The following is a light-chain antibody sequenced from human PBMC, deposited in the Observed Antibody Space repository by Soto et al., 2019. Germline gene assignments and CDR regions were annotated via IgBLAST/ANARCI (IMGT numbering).Light chain of an antibody. CDR3: QQYDNLPIT. CDR1: QDISNY. J-gene: IGKJ5*01. CDR2: DAS. V-gene: IGKV1-33*01. Sequence: DLQMTQSPSSLSASVGDRVTITCQASQDISNYLNWYQQKPGKAPKLLIYDASNLETGVPSRFSGSGYGTDFTFTISSLQPEDIATYYCQQYDNLPITFGQGTRLEIK.